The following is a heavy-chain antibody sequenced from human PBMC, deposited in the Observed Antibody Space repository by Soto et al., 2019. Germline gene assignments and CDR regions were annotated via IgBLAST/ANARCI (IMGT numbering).Heavy chain of an antibody. CDR2: IYPGDSDT. Sequence: PGESLKISCKGSGYSFTSYWIGWVRQMPGKGLEWMGIIYPGDSDTRYSPSFQGQVTISADKSISTAYLPWSSLKASDSAMYYCARAYYYASSGYPAFDYWGQGTLVIGS. D-gene: IGHD3-22*01. CDR1: GYSFTSYW. J-gene: IGHJ4*02. CDR3: ARAYYYASSGYPAFDY. V-gene: IGHV5-51*01.